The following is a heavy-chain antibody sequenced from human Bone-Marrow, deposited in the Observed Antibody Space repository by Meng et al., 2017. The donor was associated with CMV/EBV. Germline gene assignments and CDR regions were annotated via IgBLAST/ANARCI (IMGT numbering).Heavy chain of an antibody. CDR1: GFTFSSSE. CDR2: ISNTGSAF. V-gene: IGHV3-48*03. Sequence: GGSLRLSCAGSGFTFSSSEMHWVRQALGKGLEWVSYISNTGSAFDYGDSVKGRFTISRDNTKNSVYLQMDSLRAEDTALYHCARGLGYCSSTSCYKAGFVDYWGQGTLVTVSS. D-gene: IGHD2-2*02. J-gene: IGHJ4*02. CDR3: ARGLGYCSSTSCYKAGFVDY.